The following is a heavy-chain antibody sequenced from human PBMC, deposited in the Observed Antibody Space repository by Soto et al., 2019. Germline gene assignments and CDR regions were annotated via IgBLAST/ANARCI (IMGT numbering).Heavy chain of an antibody. CDR1: GGSISSYY. D-gene: IGHD4-17*01. V-gene: IGHV4-59*08. J-gene: IGHJ6*02. Sequence: QVQLQESGPGLVKPSETLSLTCTVSGGSISSYYWSWIRQPPGKGLEWIGYIYYSGSTNYNPSLKSRVTISVDTSKNQFSLKLSSVTAADTAVYYCARHVSYAVTRSRYYYYGMDVWGQGTTVTVSS. CDR2: IYYSGST. CDR3: ARHVSYAVTRSRYYYYGMDV.